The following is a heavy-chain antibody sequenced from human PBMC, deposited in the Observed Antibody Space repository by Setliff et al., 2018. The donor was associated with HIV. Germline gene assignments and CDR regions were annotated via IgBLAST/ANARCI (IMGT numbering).Heavy chain of an antibody. D-gene: IGHD1-26*01. CDR2: ISMSSHTSV. J-gene: IGHJ4*01. CDR1: GFTFGDYA. Sequence: GGSLRLSCTASGFTFGDYAMSWVRQAPGKGLEWVSYISMSSHTSVIYSDSVKGRFTISRDNARNSFYLQMNSLRVDDTAVYFCARDKWASGFDFWGHGTLVTVSS. V-gene: IGHV3-48*01. CDR3: ARDKWASGFDF.